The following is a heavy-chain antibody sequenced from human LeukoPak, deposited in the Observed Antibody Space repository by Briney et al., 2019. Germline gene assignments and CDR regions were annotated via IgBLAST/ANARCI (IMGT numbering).Heavy chain of an antibody. CDR2: INPHSGGT. CDR3: ARGTIVVVTEDD. D-gene: IGHD2-21*02. V-gene: IGHV1-2*02. J-gene: IGHJ4*02. CDR1: GYTFTGYY. Sequence: ASVKLSCKASGYTFTGYYMHWERHAPGQGLGWMGWINPHSGGTNYAQNFQGRVTMTRDTSISTAYMELSRLTSDDTAVYYCARGTIVVVTEDDWGQGTLVTVSS.